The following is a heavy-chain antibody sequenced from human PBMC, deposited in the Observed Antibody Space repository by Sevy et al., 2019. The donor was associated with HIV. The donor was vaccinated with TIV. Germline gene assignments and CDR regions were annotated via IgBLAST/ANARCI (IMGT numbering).Heavy chain of an antibody. CDR3: SRDEGILTPRPFDI. CDR2: IYYSGTT. D-gene: IGHD2-15*01. J-gene: IGHJ3*02. V-gene: IGHV4-59*13. Sequence: SETLSLTCSVSAGSISSYYWSWIRQPPGKGREWIGYIYYSGTTDYNPSLKSRVTISRYKSKKFFSLGLRSVTAADTAVYYCSRDEGILTPRPFDIWGQGTMVTVSS. CDR1: AGSISSYY.